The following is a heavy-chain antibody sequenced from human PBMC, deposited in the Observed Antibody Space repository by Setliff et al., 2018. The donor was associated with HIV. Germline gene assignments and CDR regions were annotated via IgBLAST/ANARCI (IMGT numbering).Heavy chain of an antibody. Sequence: GGSLRLSCAASGFTFSSYAMSWVRQAPGKGLEWVTVISYDESNKYYGDSVKGRFTISRDNSKNTLYLQMNNLRAEDSAIYYCAKDIDLGRANFYYYMDVWGKGTTVTVSS. D-gene: IGHD7-27*01. CDR3: AKDIDLGRANFYYYMDV. CDR2: ISYDESNK. V-gene: IGHV3-30*07. CDR1: GFTFSSYA. J-gene: IGHJ6*03.